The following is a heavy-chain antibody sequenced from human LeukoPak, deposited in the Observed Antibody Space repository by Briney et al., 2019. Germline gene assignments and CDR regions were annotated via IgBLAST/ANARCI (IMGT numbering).Heavy chain of an antibody. J-gene: IGHJ6*02. CDR2: TSYDGSKK. V-gene: IGHV3-30-3*01. Sequence: GGSLRLSCAASGFAFSTYAMHWVRQGPGKGLEWVALTSYDGSKKYYADSVKGRFTISRDKSENTLYLQMDSLRAEDTAVYYCARDSRISRNSYYGMDVWGQGTTVTVSS. CDR3: ARDSRISRNSYYGMDV. D-gene: IGHD2/OR15-2a*01. CDR1: GFAFSTYA.